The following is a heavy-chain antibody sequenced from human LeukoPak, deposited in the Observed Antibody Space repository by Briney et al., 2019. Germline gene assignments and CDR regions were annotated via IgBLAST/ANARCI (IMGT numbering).Heavy chain of an antibody. CDR2: VSAYTGDT. CDR3: AACIAASGYAFDV. Sequence: ASVKVSCKASGLTFISLTVSWVRQAPGQGLEWLGWVSAYTGDTQYAQTLQGRVSMTTNISTSTAYMELRSLRSDDTAVYYCAACIAASGYAFDVWGQGTIITVSS. J-gene: IGHJ3*01. D-gene: IGHD6-13*01. V-gene: IGHV1-18*01. CDR1: GLTFISLT.